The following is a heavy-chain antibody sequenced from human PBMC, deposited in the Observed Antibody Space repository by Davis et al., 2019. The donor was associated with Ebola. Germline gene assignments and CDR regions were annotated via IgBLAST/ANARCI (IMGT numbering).Heavy chain of an antibody. V-gene: IGHV3-7*03. CDR1: GFTFSSYW. D-gene: IGHD3-16*02. CDR2: IKQDGSEK. Sequence: PGGSLRLSCAASGFTFSSYWMSWVRQAPGKGLEWVANIKQDGSEKYYVDSVKGRFTISRDNAKNSLYLQMNRLRAEDTAVYYCAGLTFGGVIVGYWGQGTLVTVSS. J-gene: IGHJ4*02. CDR3: AGLTFGGVIVGY.